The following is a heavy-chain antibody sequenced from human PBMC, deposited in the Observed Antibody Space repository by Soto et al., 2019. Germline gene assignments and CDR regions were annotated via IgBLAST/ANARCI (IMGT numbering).Heavy chain of an antibody. CDR3: ARGGGRSSIDY. CDR2: INHSGST. CDR1: GGSFSGYY. D-gene: IGHD6-13*01. V-gene: IGHV4-34*01. J-gene: IGHJ4*02. Sequence: NPSETLSLTCVVYGGSFSGYYWSWIRQPPGKGLEWIGEINHSGSTNYNPSLKSRVTISVDTSKNQFSLKLSSVTAADTAVYYCARGGGRSSIDYWGQGTLVTVS.